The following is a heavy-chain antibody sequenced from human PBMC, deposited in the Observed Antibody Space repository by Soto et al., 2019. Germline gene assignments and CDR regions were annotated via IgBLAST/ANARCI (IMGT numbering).Heavy chain of an antibody. V-gene: IGHV1-2*02. Sequence: ASVKVSCKASGYTFTGYYIHWVRQAPGQGLEWRGWINTNSGGTNYAQKFQGRVTMTRDTSISTAYMELSRLTSDDTAVYYCARTQTHDYWGQGPLVTVSS. CDR1: GYTFTGYY. J-gene: IGHJ4*02. CDR3: ARTQTHDY. CDR2: INTNSGGT.